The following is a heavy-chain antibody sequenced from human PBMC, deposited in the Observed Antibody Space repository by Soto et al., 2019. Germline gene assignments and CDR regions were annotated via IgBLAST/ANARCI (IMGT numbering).Heavy chain of an antibody. CDR1: GYNFGSYW. D-gene: IGHD5-18*01. V-gene: IGHV5-51*01. CDR3: ARRAYNYADGLQDYLDP. J-gene: IGHJ5*02. CDR2: IYPGDSDA. Sequence: GESLKISCKGSGYNFGSYWIVWVRQMPGKGLEWMGIIYPGDSDARYSPSFQGQVTFSADKSISTAYLQWSSLKASDTAMYYCARRAYNYADGLQDYLDPWGQGTLVTV.